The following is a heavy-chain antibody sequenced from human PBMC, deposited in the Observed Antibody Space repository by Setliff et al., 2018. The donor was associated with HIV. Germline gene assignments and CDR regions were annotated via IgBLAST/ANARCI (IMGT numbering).Heavy chain of an antibody. CDR1: GGSFSDYY. CDR3: ARVPPRIAVAGLYMDV. J-gene: IGHJ6*03. Sequence: SETLSLTCTVSGGSFSDYYRSWIRQPPGKGLEWIGYIYHSGNTYYNPSLKSRVSISVDRPKNQFSLKLSSVTAADTAVYYCARVPPRIAVAGLYMDVWGKGTTVTVSS. V-gene: IGHV4-59*12. CDR2: IYHSGNT. D-gene: IGHD6-19*01.